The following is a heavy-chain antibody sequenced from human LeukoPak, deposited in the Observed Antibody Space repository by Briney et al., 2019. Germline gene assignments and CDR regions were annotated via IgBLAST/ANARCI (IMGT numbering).Heavy chain of an antibody. J-gene: IGHJ4*02. CDR3: AKLGIPGIAVAGGRYYFDY. CDR2: INPSGGST. V-gene: IGHV1-46*01. Sequence: ASVKVSCRASGYTFTSYYMHWVRQAPGQGLEWMGTINPSGGSTSYAQKFQGRVTMTRDTSTSTVYMELSSLRSEDTAVYYCAKLGIPGIAVAGGRYYFDYWGQGTLVTVSS. D-gene: IGHD6-19*01. CDR1: GYTFTSYY.